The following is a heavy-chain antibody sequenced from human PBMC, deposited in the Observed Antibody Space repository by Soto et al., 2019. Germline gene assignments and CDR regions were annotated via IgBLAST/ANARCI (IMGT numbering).Heavy chain of an antibody. CDR1: GFTFGDYA. D-gene: IGHD3-16*01. Sequence: EVQLVESGGGLVKPGRSLRLSCTASGFTFGDYAMSWFRQAPGKGLEWVGFIRSKAYGGTTEYAASVKGRFTISRDDSKSTPYLKRNSLKPEDTAVYYCPRGGDGYNPADYGGQGPLVPVSA. CDR3: PRGGDGYNPADY. CDR2: IRSKAYGGTT. J-gene: IGHJ4*02. V-gene: IGHV3-49*05.